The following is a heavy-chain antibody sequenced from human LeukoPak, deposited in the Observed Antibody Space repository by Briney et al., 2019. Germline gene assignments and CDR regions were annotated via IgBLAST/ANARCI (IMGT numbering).Heavy chain of an antibody. V-gene: IGHV1-2*02. J-gene: IGHJ4*02. CDR3: ARGSVTISASIIRALDN. CDR1: GYFFTDYY. CDR2: INPNNGET. Sequence: ASVKVSCKASGYFFTDYYMHWVRQAPGQGLEWMGWINPNNGETEYSQKFQGRVTMTRDTSINTVYMEMSSLRSDDTAVYYCARGSVTISASIIRALDNWGQGTLVTVSS. D-gene: IGHD3-3*01.